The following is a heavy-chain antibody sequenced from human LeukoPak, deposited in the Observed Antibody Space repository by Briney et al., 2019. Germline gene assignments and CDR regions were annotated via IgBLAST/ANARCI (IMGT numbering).Heavy chain of an antibody. CDR3: ARGVTAVADAPDAFDI. V-gene: IGHV1-69*13. D-gene: IGHD6-19*01. J-gene: IGHJ3*02. Sequence: ASVKVSCKASGGTFSSYAISWVRQAPGQGLEWTGGIIPIFGTANYAQKFQGRVTITADESTSTAYMELSSLRSEDTAVYYCARGVTAVADAPDAFDIWGQGTMVTVSS. CDR1: GGTFSSYA. CDR2: IIPIFGTA.